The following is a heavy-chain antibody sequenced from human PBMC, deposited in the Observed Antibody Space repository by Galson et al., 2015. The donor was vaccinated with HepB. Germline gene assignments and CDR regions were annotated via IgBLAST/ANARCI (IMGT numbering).Heavy chain of an antibody. CDR3: ARGANYYSDYYFDF. J-gene: IGHJ4*02. Sequence: SLRLSCAASGFTFSTHDMHWVRQVVGKSLEWVSGIGTAGDPYYPGSVKARFTVSRDNAKNSLYLQMNSLTAGDTAVYYRARGANYYSDYYFDFWGQGTLVTVSS. D-gene: IGHD4-11*01. V-gene: IGHV3-13*05. CDR1: GFTFSTHD. CDR2: IGTAGDP.